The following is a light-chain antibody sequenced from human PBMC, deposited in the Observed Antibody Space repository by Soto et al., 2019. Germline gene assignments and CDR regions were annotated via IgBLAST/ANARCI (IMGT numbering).Light chain of an antibody. J-gene: IGLJ3*02. CDR1: SSNIGAGYH. CDR2: GNS. V-gene: IGLV1-40*01. CDR3: QSYDRSLSGSV. Sequence: QSVLTQPPSVSGAPGQRVTISCTGSSSNIGAGYHVHWYQQLPGTAPKFLIYGNSNRPSGVPDRFSGSKSGTSASLAITGLQAEDAADYYCQSYDRSLSGSVFGGGTKLTVL.